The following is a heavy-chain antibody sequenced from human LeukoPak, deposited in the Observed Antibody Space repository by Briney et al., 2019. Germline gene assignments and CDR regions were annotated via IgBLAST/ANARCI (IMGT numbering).Heavy chain of an antibody. CDR3: ASAEGTGYPTPDV. Sequence: SETLSLTCAVYGGSFSGYYWSWIRQPPGKGLEWIGEINHSGSTNNNPSLKSRVTISVDTSKNQFSLKLSSVTAADTAVYYCASAEGTGYPTPDVWGQGTTVTVSS. CDR2: INHSGST. V-gene: IGHV4-34*01. D-gene: IGHD3/OR15-3a*01. CDR1: GGSFSGYY. J-gene: IGHJ6*02.